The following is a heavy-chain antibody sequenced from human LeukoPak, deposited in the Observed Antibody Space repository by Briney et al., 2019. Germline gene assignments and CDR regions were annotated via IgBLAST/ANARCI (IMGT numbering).Heavy chain of an antibody. CDR2: IKQDGSEK. CDR3: VRDPFFSVP. Sequence: QPGGSLTLSCEDSGFTFRSYEMNWVRQAPGKGLEWVANIKQDGSEKYYVDSVKGRFTISRDNGKNSLYLQMNSLRVEDTALYYCVRDPFFSVPWGQGTLVTVSS. V-gene: IGHV3-7*01. J-gene: IGHJ5*02. CDR1: GFTFRSYE. D-gene: IGHD2/OR15-2a*01.